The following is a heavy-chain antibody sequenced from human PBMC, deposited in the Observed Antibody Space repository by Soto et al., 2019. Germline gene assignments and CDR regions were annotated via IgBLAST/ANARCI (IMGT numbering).Heavy chain of an antibody. J-gene: IGHJ4*02. CDR1: GYTFTSYG. V-gene: IGHV1-3*01. Sequence: GASVKVSCKASGYTFTSYGISWVRQAPGQRLEWMGWINAGNGNTKYSQKFQGRVTITRDTSASTAYMELSSLRSEDTAVYYCARERGAAYFDYWGQGTLVTVSS. CDR2: INAGNGNT. CDR3: ARERGAAYFDY. D-gene: IGHD6-13*01.